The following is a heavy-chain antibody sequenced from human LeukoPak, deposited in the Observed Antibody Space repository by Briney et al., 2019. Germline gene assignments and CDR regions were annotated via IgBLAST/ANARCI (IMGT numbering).Heavy chain of an antibody. D-gene: IGHD6-13*01. CDR3: AKDKDSSSWLTSYYGMDV. J-gene: IGHJ6*02. V-gene: IGHV3-23*01. CDR2: ISGRGGTT. Sequence: GGSLRLSCAASGITFSNYAMTWVRQAPGRGLQWVSGISGRGGTTYYADSVKGRFTISRDNSKNTLYLQMNSLRAEDTAVYYCAKDKDSSSWLTSYYGMDVWGQGTTVTVSS. CDR1: GITFSNYA.